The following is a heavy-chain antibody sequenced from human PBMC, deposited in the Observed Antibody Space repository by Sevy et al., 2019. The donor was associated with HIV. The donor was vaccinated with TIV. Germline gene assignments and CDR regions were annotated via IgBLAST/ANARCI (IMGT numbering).Heavy chain of an antibody. CDR3: ARSITAMSGGFYFDY. CDR2: IYYSGST. J-gene: IGHJ4*02. Sequence: SETLSLTCTVSGGSISSYYWSWIRQPPGKGLEWIGYIYYSGSTNYNPSLKSRVTISVDTSKNQFSLKLSSVTAADTAVYYCARSITAMSGGFYFDYWGQGTLVTVSS. D-gene: IGHD5-18*01. V-gene: IGHV4-59*12. CDR1: GGSISSYY.